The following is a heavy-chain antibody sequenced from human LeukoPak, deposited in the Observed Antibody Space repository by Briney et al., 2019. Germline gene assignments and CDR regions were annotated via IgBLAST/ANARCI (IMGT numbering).Heavy chain of an antibody. V-gene: IGHV4-30-4*08. CDR2: VYYSGRT. Sequence: SETLSLTYTVSGGSISSGDYYWSSIRQPPGKGLGWIGHVYYSGRTYYNPSLKSRLTVSVDTSKNQFSRNLSSVTAADRAVYYCARAIYSNSNHFDCWGQGTPPTVSS. CDR3: ARAIYSNSNHFDC. D-gene: IGHD6-6*01. CDR1: GGSISSGDYY. J-gene: IGHJ4*02.